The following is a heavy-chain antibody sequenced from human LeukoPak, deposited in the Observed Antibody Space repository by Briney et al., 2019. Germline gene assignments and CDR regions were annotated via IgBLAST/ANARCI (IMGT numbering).Heavy chain of an antibody. V-gene: IGHV3-23*01. Sequence: GESLRLSSGASGLTVSSYGMSWVRQAPGKGLEWVSTIIGSAVNTYYADSVKGRFTISRDDSKNTVYLQMNSLRAEDTAVYSCAKYTSGTSYRGLNQWGQGTLVTVSS. D-gene: IGHD3-10*01. CDR2: IIGSAVNT. J-gene: IGHJ4*02. CDR1: GLTVSSYG. CDR3: AKYTSGTSYRGLNQ.